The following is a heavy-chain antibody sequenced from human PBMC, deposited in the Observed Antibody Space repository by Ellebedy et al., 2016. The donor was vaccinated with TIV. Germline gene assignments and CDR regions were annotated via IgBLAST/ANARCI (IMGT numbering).Heavy chain of an antibody. J-gene: IGHJ4*02. V-gene: IGHV1-2*02. CDR1: GYTFTGYY. D-gene: IGHD2-2*01. CDR2: INPNSGGT. Sequence: ASVKVSCXASGYTFTGYYMHWVRQAPGQGLEWMGWINPNSGGTNYAQKLQGRVTMTTDTSTSTAYMELRSLRSDDTAVYYCARELDIVVVPAAMGFDYWGQGTLVTVSS. CDR3: ARELDIVVVPAAMGFDY.